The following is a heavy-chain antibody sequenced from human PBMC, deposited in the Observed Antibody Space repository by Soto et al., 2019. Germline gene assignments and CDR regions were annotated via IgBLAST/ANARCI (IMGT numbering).Heavy chain of an antibody. Sequence: PGGSLRLSCAASGFTFSSYWMHWVRQVPGKGLVWVSRINSDGTTTTYADSVKGRFTISRDNAKNTLYLQMNSLRAEDIAVYYCASNPSGGYRYDMWGQGTMVTVSS. D-gene: IGHD2-21*01. CDR3: ASNPSGGYRYDM. J-gene: IGHJ3*02. V-gene: IGHV3-74*01. CDR1: GFTFSSYW. CDR2: INSDGTTT.